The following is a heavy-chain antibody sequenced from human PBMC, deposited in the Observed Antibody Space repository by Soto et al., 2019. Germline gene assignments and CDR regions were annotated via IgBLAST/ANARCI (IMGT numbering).Heavy chain of an antibody. CDR3: ANGGTATRYYYYMDV. J-gene: IGHJ6*03. CDR1: GFTFSSYA. Sequence: EVQLLESGGGLVQPGGSLRLSCAASGFTFSSYAMSWVRQAPGKGLEWVSAISGSGGSTYYADSVKGRFTISRDNSKNPLYLQRNSLRAEDTAVYYCANGGTATRYYYYMDVWGKGTTVTVSS. V-gene: IGHV3-23*01. CDR2: ISGSGGST. D-gene: IGHD2-15*01.